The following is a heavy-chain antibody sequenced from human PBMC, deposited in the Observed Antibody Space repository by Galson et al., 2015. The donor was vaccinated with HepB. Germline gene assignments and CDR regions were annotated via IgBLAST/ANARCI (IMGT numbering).Heavy chain of an antibody. J-gene: IGHJ4*02. D-gene: IGHD4/OR15-4a*01. Sequence: SVKLSCKASGGTFITYGITWVRQAPGQGLEWISGIITIHRKPNYAQKFQGRFTITADKSTNTAYMEISSLRSEDTAVYYCARSLALTLAYWGQGTLVTVSS. V-gene: IGHV1-69*10. CDR2: IITIHRKP. CDR3: ARSLALTLAY. CDR1: GGTFITYG.